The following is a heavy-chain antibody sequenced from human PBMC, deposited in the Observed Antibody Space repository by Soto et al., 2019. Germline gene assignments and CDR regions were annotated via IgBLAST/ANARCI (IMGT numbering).Heavy chain of an antibody. J-gene: IGHJ4*02. Sequence: SWIRQAPGKGLEWVSAISGSGGSTYYADSVKGRFTISRDNSKNTLYLQMNSLRAEDTAVYYCALVPFDYWGQGTLVTVSS. V-gene: IGHV3-23*01. CDR2: ISGSGGST. CDR3: ALVPFDY.